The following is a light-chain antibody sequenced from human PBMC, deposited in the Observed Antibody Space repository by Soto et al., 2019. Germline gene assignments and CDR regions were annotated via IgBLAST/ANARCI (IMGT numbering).Light chain of an antibody. V-gene: IGKV1-5*03. Sequence: DIHMTQSPSTLSGSVGHIFTITCRASQTISSWLAWYQQKQGKAPKLLIYKASTLKSGVPSRFSGSGSGTELTITIRSLQTEDFATYYCQQSFRSTITFGQGTRLEIK. CDR1: QTISSW. CDR2: KAS. J-gene: IGKJ5*01. CDR3: QQSFRSTIT.